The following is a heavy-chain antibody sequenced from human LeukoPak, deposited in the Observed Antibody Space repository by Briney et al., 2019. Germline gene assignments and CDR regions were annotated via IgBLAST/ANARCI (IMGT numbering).Heavy chain of an antibody. CDR2: IYHSGST. D-gene: IGHD1-1*01. Sequence: SGTLSLTCAVSGGSISSSNWWSWVRQPPGKGLEWIGEIYHSGSTNYNPSLKSRVTISVDKSKNQFSLKLSSVTAADTAVYYCARDILLRYRGFDLWGRGTLVTVSS. V-gene: IGHV4-4*02. CDR3: ARDILLRYRGFDL. CDR1: GGSISSSNW. J-gene: IGHJ2*01.